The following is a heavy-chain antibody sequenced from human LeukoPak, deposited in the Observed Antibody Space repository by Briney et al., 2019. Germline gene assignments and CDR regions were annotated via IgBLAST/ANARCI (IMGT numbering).Heavy chain of an antibody. CDR3: ARLGGGYGERNYYYYMDV. J-gene: IGHJ6*03. V-gene: IGHV4-39*01. CDR1: GGSISSTGYY. CDR2: IGNIYYSGST. D-gene: IGHD5-12*01. Sequence: SETLSLTCTVSGGSISSTGYYWGWIRQPPGKGLEWIGSIGNIYYSGSTYNNPSLKSRVTISVDTSKNQFSLKLNSVTAADTAAYYCARLGGGYGERNYYYYMDVWGKGTTVTVSS.